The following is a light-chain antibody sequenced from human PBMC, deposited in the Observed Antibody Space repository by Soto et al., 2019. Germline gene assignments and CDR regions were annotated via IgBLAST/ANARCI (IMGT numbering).Light chain of an antibody. CDR2: DAS. V-gene: IGKV3-11*01. Sequence: EIVLTQSPATLSLSPGERATLSCRASQSVSSYLAWYQQKPGQAPRLLIYDASNRAPGIPARFSGSGSGTDFTLTICSLEPEDFAVYYCQQRSNWLFTFGPGTKVDIK. J-gene: IGKJ3*01. CDR3: QQRSNWLFT. CDR1: QSVSSY.